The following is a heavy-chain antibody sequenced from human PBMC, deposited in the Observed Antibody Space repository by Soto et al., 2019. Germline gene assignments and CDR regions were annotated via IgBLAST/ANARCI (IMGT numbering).Heavy chain of an antibody. J-gene: IGHJ4*02. CDR1: GFSFSIYA. CDR2: RSGSDDGT. CDR3: VKAPLGHCRLRRCYSLDS. V-gene: IGHV3-23*01. D-gene: IGHD2-15*01. Sequence: EVQLLESGGGLVQPGGSLSLSCAASGFSFSIYAMSWVRQSPAKGLEWVSARSGSDDGTYHADSVMGRFTISRDNSKRTLSLQTNSLRVEVTAVYYCVKAPLGHCRLRRCYSLDSWGQGTLVTVSS.